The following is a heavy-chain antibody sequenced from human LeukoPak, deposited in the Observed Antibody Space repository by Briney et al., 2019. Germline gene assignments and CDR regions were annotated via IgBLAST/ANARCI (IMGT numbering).Heavy chain of an antibody. D-gene: IGHD6-13*01. CDR2: INYNGGRT. J-gene: IGHJ5*02. Sequence: GGSLRLSCAASGFTLSNHWMIWVRQAPGKGLEWVSGINYNGGRTGYADSVKGRFTISRDNSKNTLYLQMNSLRAEDTAVYYCAKGGSSWYGNWFDPWGQGTLVTVSS. CDR3: AKGGSSWYGNWFDP. CDR1: GFTLSNHW. V-gene: IGHV3-23*05.